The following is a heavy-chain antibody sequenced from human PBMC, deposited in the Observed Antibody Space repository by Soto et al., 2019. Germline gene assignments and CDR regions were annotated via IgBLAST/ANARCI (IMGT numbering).Heavy chain of an antibody. V-gene: IGHV3-33*01. CDR2: IWYDGSNK. J-gene: IGHJ6*02. CDR3: ARVPRPLALYYYGMDV. Sequence: PGGSLRLACAASGFTFSSYGMHWVRQAPGKGLEWVAVIWYDGSNKYYADSVKGRFTISRDNSKNTLYLQMNSLRAEDTAVYYCARVPRPLALYYYGMDVWGQGTTVSGSS. D-gene: IGHD3-16*01. CDR1: GFTFSSYG.